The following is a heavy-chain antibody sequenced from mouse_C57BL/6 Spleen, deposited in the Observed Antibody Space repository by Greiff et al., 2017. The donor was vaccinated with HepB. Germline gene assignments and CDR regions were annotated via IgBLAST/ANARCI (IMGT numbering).Heavy chain of an antibody. CDR3: ARSTVVADYAMDY. J-gene: IGHJ4*01. CDR1: GYTFTSYW. CDR2: INPSSGYT. V-gene: IGHV1-7*01. D-gene: IGHD1-1*01. Sequence: VQLQQSGAELAKPGASVKLSCKASGYTFTSYWMHWVKQRPGQGLEWIGYINPSSGYTKYNQKFKDKATLTADKSSSTDYMQLSSLTYEDSAVYDCARSTVVADYAMDYWGQGTSVTVSS.